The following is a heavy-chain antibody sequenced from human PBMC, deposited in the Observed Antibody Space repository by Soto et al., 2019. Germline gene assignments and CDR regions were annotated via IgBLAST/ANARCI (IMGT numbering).Heavy chain of an antibody. CDR1: GGSISSGDHY. Sequence: NPSETLSLTCTVSGGSISSGDHYWSWIRQHPGKGLEWIGYIYYSGSTYYNPSLKSRVSISVDTSKNQFSLKLSSVTAADTAVYYCAIGLTYDTLTGPLHWFDPWGQGTLVTVSS. CDR3: AIGLTYDTLTGPLHWFDP. CDR2: IYYSGST. J-gene: IGHJ5*02. V-gene: IGHV4-31*03. D-gene: IGHD3-9*01.